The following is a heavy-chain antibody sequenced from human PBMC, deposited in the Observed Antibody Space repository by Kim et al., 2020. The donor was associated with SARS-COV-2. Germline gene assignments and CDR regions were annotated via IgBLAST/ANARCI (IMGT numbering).Heavy chain of an antibody. Sequence: GESLKISCKGSGYSFTSYWIGWVRQMPGKGLEWMGIIYPGDSDTRYSPSFQGQVTISADKSISTAYLQWSSLKASDTAMYYCARQERNYYGSGRSCDYWGQGTLVTVSS. CDR3: ARQERNYYGSGRSCDY. CDR1: GYSFTSYW. V-gene: IGHV5-51*01. CDR2: IYPGDSDT. J-gene: IGHJ4*02. D-gene: IGHD3-10*01.